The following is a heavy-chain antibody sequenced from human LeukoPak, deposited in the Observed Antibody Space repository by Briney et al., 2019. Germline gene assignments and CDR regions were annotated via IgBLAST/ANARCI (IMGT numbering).Heavy chain of an antibody. V-gene: IGHV3-20*04. J-gene: IGHJ4*02. CDR3: AREVQYYFDY. CDR2: INWNGGST. CDR1: GFFFDDYA. Sequence: GGSLRLSCAASGFFFDDYAMSWVRQAPGKGLEWVSGINWNGGSTRYVDSVKGRFSISRDNAKNSLYLQMNSLRAEDTAVCYCAREVQYYFDYWGQGTLVTVSS.